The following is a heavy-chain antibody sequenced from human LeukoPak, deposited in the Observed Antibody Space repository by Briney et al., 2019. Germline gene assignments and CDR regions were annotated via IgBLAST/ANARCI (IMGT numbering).Heavy chain of an antibody. CDR3: AKATAASPRNFDS. V-gene: IGHV3-23*01. Sequence: PGGSLRLSCAASGFTFSSYGMSWVRQAPGKGLEWVSSISTSGGSTYYADSVKGRFTISRDNSKNTLYLQMNSLRAEDTAVYYCAKATAASPRNFDSWDQGTLVTVSS. J-gene: IGHJ4*02. D-gene: IGHD2-15*01. CDR1: GFTFSSYG. CDR2: ISTSGGST.